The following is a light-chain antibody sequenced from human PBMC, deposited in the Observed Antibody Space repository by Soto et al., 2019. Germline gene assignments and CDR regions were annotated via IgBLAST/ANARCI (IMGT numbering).Light chain of an antibody. Sequence: QSALTQPASVSGSPGQSITISCTGTSSDVGGYNYVSWYQQHPGKAPKLMIYDVSNRPSGVSNRFSGSKSGNTAALTISGLQAEDEDAYYCCSYTSSSTLGFGGGTKLTVL. J-gene: IGLJ2*01. CDR3: CSYTSSSTLG. CDR1: SSDVGGYNY. CDR2: DVS. V-gene: IGLV2-14*01.